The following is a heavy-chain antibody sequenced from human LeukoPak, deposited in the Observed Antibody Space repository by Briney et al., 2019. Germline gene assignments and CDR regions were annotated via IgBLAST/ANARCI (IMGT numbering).Heavy chain of an antibody. CDR1: GFTFSSYE. Sequence: GGSLRLSCAASGFTFSSYEMNWVRQAPGKGLEWVSYISSSGSTIYYADSVKGRFTISRDNAKNSLYLQMNSLRAEDTAVYYCAKAYDSSGYDYWGQGTLVTVSS. CDR2: ISSSGSTI. V-gene: IGHV3-48*03. J-gene: IGHJ4*02. CDR3: AKAYDSSGYDY. D-gene: IGHD3-22*01.